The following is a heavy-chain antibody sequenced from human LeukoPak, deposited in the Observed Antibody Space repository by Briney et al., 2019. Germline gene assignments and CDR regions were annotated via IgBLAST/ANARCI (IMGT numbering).Heavy chain of an antibody. CDR1: GYTFSNYY. D-gene: IGHD6-13*01. Sequence: ASVKVSCKASGYTFSNYYMHWARQAPGQGLEWMGIINPSGGNTIYAQKFQGRVTMTRDTSTSTVYMEVSSLRSEDTAVYYCARGGWVPAAATDYWGQGTLVPVSS. J-gene: IGHJ4*02. CDR3: ARGGWVPAAATDY. V-gene: IGHV1-46*03. CDR2: INPSGGNT.